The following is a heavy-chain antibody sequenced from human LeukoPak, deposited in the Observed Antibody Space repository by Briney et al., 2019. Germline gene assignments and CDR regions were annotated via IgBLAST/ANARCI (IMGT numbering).Heavy chain of an antibody. Sequence: PSETLSLTCTVSGGSISSYYWSWIRQPPGKGLEWIGYIYYSGSTNYNPSLKSRVTISVDTSKNQFSLKLSSVIAADTAVYYCARGDYRPDYWGQGTLVTVSS. J-gene: IGHJ4*02. CDR3: ARGDYRPDY. CDR2: IYYSGST. D-gene: IGHD4-11*01. CDR1: GGSISSYY. V-gene: IGHV4-59*01.